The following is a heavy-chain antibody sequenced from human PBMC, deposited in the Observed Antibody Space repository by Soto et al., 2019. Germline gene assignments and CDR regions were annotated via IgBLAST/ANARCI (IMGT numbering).Heavy chain of an antibody. CDR1: GFTFSDYY. J-gene: IGHJ6*03. D-gene: IGHD6-13*01. CDR3: ARDSRNSWLINHYYYYMDV. Sequence: QVQLVESGGGLVKPGGSLRLSCAASGFTFSDYYMSWIRQAPGKGLEWVSYISSSGSTIYYADSVKGRFTISRDNAKNFLYLQMNRLGAEDTAVYYCARDSRNSWLINHYYYYMDVWGKGTTVTVSS. CDR2: ISSSGSTI. V-gene: IGHV3-11*01.